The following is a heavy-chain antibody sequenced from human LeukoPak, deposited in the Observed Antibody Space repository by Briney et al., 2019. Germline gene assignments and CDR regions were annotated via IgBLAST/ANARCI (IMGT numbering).Heavy chain of an antibody. D-gene: IGHD3-10*01. CDR3: ATGASGITHHAMDV. CDR1: GFTFSSYG. J-gene: IGHJ6*02. V-gene: IGHV3-30*03. CDR2: ISTDGSKT. Sequence: GGSLRLSCAASGFTFSSYGMHWVRQAPGKGLEWVALISTDGSKTYYADSLKGRFTISRDNSKNALNLQMNSLITEDTAVYYCATGASGITHHAMDVWGQGTTVTVSS.